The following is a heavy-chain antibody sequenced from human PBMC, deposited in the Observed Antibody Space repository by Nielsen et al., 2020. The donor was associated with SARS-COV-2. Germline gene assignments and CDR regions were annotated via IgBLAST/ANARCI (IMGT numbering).Heavy chain of an antibody. CDR1: GYTFTTYD. D-gene: IGHD3-16*01. Sequence: ASVKVSCKASGYTFTTYDLNWVRQAPGQGLEWMGRINPNSGGTNYAQKFQGRVTMTRDTSISTAYMELSSLRSEDTAVYYCATKPPLMITFGGDNTDYGMDVWGQGTTVTVSS. CDR3: ATKPPLMITFGGDNTDYGMDV. CDR2: INPNSGGT. V-gene: IGHV1-2*06. J-gene: IGHJ6*02.